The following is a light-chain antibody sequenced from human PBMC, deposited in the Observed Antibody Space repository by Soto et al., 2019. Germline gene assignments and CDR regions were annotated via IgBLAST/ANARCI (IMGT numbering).Light chain of an antibody. Sequence: EILMTQSPATLSVSPGERATLSCRASHRVAGYLAWYQQKPGQAPRLLIYDASTRATGIPARFSGSGSGTLFTLTISSLQSEDFAVYYCQQRHMWPITFGQGTRLEIK. CDR2: DAS. CDR1: HRVAGY. CDR3: QQRHMWPIT. J-gene: IGKJ5*01. V-gene: IGKV3-15*01.